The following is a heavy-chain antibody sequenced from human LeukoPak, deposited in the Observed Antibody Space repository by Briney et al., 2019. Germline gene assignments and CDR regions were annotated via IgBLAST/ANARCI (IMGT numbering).Heavy chain of an antibody. D-gene: IGHD3-3*01. J-gene: IGHJ4*02. CDR2: IYHSGST. Sequence: SETLSLTCTVSGYSISSGYYWGWIRQPPGKGLEWIGSIYHSGSTYYNPSLKSRVTISVDTSKNQFSLKLSSVTAADTAVYYCARSPGGDFWSGYYLDYWGQGTLVTVSS. V-gene: IGHV4-38-2*02. CDR3: ARSPGGDFWSGYYLDY. CDR1: GYSISSGYY.